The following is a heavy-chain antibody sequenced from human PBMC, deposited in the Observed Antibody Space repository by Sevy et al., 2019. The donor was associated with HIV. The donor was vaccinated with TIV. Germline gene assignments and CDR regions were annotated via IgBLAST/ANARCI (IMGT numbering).Heavy chain of an antibody. CDR2: IYHSGGT. D-gene: IGHD5-12*01. CDR3: ARDRAGATSYFDY. Sequence: SETVSLTCAVSGYSIGSGYFWGWIRQPPGKGLEWIGNIYHSGGTSYNPSLKSRVTISVDTSKNQFSLSLNSVTASDTAVYYCARDRAGATSYFDYWGQGTLVTVSS. V-gene: IGHV4-38-2*02. CDR1: GYSIGSGYF. J-gene: IGHJ4*02.